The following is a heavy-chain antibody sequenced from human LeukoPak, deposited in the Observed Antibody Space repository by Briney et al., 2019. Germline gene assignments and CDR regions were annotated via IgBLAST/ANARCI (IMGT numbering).Heavy chain of an antibody. J-gene: IGHJ4*02. CDR2: ISSSSSNA. CDR3: AKEYYGGWGDD. D-gene: IGHD3-3*01. V-gene: IGHV3-11*05. CDR1: GFTFSDFY. Sequence: PGGSLRLSCAASGFTFSDFYMSWVRQAPGKGLEWLSYISSSSSNANHADSVKGRFTISRDNSKSTLYLQVNSLRAEDTALYYCAKEYYGGWGDDWGQGTLVTVSS.